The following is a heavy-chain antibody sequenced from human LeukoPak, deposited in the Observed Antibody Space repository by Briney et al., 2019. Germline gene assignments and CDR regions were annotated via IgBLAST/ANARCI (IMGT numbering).Heavy chain of an antibody. J-gene: IGHJ4*02. Sequence: GESLKISCKGSGYSFTSYWIAWVRQMPAKGLEWMGIIYPGDSDTRYSPSFQGQVTISVDKSVSAAYLQWSSLKASDTAMYYCASPPTRECSSISSPLSYWGQGTLVTVSS. CDR3: ASPPTRECSSISSPLSY. V-gene: IGHV5-51*01. D-gene: IGHD2-2*01. CDR2: IYPGDSDT. CDR1: GYSFTSYW.